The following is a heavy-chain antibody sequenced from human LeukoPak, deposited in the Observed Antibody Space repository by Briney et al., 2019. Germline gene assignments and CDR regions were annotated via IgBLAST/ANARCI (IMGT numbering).Heavy chain of an antibody. Sequence: SETLSLTCTVSGGSVRSGSYYWRWIRQPPGKGLEWIGYIYYSGSTNYNPSLKSRVTISVDTSKNQFSLKLSSVTAADTAVYYCASRKSGSYFPSIDYWGQGTLVTVSS. CDR2: IYYSGST. J-gene: IGHJ4*02. CDR3: ASRKSGSYFPSIDY. CDR1: GGSVRSGSYY. V-gene: IGHV4-61*01. D-gene: IGHD1-26*01.